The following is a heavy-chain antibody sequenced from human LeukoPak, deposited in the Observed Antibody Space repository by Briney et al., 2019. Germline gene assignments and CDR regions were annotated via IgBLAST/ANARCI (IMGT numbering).Heavy chain of an antibody. CDR3: VRGSGWFFGF. J-gene: IGHJ4*02. D-gene: IGHD6-19*01. V-gene: IGHV3-7*01. CDR2: IDQHGRDK. Sequence: GGSLRLSCAASASTFSGNWMHWVRQAPGKGPEWVASIDQHGRDKYFLDSVKGRFTISRDNSKSSLYLQMNSLRAEDTAVYYCVRGSGWFFGFWGQGSLVTVSS. CDR1: ASTFSGNW.